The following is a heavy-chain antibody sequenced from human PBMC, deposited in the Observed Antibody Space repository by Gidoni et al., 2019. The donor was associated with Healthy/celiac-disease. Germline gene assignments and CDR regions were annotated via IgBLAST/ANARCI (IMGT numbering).Heavy chain of an antibody. CDR1: GGSLSSYY. CDR2: IYYSGST. J-gene: IGHJ4*02. D-gene: IGHD3-22*01. CDR3: AGHGGTSGYYYGVGY. Sequence: QVQLQESGPGLVKPSETLSLTCTVSGGSLSSYYWSWIRQPPGKGLEWIGYIYYSGSTNYNPSLKSRVTISVDTSKNQFSLKLSSVTAADTAVYYCAGHGGTSGYYYGVGYWGQGTLVTVSS. V-gene: IGHV4-59*01.